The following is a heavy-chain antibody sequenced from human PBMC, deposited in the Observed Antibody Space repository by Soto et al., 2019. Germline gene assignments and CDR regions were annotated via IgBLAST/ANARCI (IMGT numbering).Heavy chain of an antibody. CDR1: GYNFPNYW. J-gene: IGHJ4*02. V-gene: IGHV5-51*01. D-gene: IGHD1-1*01. Sequence: YSLTISCKASGYNFPNYWIAWVRQMPGQGLEWMGIIYPRDSETRFSPSIQGQVTISADKSTNTAYLQWSSLRASDTAMYYCARQVRSHGTCDSWCEGTWVTVSS. CDR2: IYPRDSET. CDR3: ARQVRSHGTCDS.